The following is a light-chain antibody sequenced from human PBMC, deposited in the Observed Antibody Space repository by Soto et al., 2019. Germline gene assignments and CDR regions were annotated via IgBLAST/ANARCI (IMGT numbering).Light chain of an antibody. CDR3: HQYAYAPQT. J-gene: IGKJ1*01. Sequence: EIVLTQSPGTLSLSPGERATLSCRASQSVPKNYLAWYQQEPGQAPRLLIYDASNRATGIPDRFSGSGSGTDFTLTISRLEAEDFAVYYCHQYAYAPQTFGQGTKVEIK. CDR1: QSVPKNY. CDR2: DAS. V-gene: IGKV3-20*01.